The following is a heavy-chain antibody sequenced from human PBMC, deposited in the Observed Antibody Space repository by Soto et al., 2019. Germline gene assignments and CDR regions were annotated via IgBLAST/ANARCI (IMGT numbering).Heavy chain of an antibody. D-gene: IGHD3-22*01. CDR1: GGSISSGGYY. CDR2: IYYSGST. V-gene: IGHV4-31*03. Sequence: QVQLQESGPGLVKPSQTLSLTCTVSGGSISSGGYYWSWIRQHPGKGLEWIGYIYYSGSTYYNPSLKSRVTISVDTSKNQFSLKLSSVTAADTAVYYCARGITMIVVVTENPRGGFDPWGQGTLVTVSS. CDR3: ARGITMIVVVTENPRGGFDP. J-gene: IGHJ5*02.